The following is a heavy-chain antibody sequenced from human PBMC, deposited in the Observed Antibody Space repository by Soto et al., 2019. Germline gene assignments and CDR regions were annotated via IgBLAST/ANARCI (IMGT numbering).Heavy chain of an antibody. CDR3: AKVPSEADY. J-gene: IGHJ4*02. CDR1: GFTFSSYS. V-gene: IGHV3-48*01. CDR2: ISSSSSTI. D-gene: IGHD3-3*01. Sequence: QPGGSLRLSCAASGFTFSSYSMNWVRQAPGKGLEWVSYISSSSSTIYYADSVKGRFTISRDNAKNSLYLQMNSLRAEDTAVYYCAKVPSEADYWGQGTLVTVSS.